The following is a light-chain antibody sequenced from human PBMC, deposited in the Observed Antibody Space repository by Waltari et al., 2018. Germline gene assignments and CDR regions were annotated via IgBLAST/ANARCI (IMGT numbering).Light chain of an antibody. CDR2: GAS. J-gene: IGKJ4*01. Sequence: VLLTQSPAILASSPGGRAPLSCRASQTVRTTYVAWYQQNPGQAPTLLVYGASSTATGIPDRFSGSGSGTDFSLTISSLEPEDFAVYYCQQYDSSPLTCGGGTKVEIK. CDR3: QQYDSSPLT. V-gene: IGKV3-20*01. CDR1: QTVRTTY.